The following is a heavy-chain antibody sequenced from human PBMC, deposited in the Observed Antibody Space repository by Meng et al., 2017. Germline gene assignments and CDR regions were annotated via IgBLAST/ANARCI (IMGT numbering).Heavy chain of an antibody. J-gene: IGHJ4*02. CDR2: INPNSGGT. CDR3: PPVAGSVLGY. D-gene: IGHD6-19*01. V-gene: IGHV1-2*06. CDR1: GYTFTGYY. Sequence: ASVKVSCKASGYTFTGYYMHWVRQAPGQGLEWMGRINPNSGGTNYAQKYQGRVTMTRDTSISTASKALSRLRSDDTAVYLPPPVAGSVLGYWGQGTLVTVSS.